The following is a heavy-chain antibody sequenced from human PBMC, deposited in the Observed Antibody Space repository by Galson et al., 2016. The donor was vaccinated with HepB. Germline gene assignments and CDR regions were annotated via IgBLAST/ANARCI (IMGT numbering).Heavy chain of an antibody. CDR3: VRAPVLAATVGGYDY. V-gene: IGHV3-74*01. Sequence: SLRLSCAASGFSLRSYWMHWVRQVPGKGLVWVSRISTDGSSATYADSVKGRFTISRDNAKNTQYLEMNSLRAEDTAVYYCVRAPVLAATVGGYDYWGQGTRVTVSS. J-gene: IGHJ4*02. CDR1: GFSLRSYW. D-gene: IGHD6-13*01. CDR2: ISTDGSSA.